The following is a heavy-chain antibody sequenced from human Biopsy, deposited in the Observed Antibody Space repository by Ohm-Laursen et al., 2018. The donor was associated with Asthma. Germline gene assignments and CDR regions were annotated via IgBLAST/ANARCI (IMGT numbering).Heavy chain of an antibody. CDR3: ARTYYDFLTGQVKDVFGV. CDR1: GYNFISFA. Sequence: SSVKVSCKASGYNFISFAMHWVRQAPGQRLEWMGWVNTGNGDTKYSQKFQGRVTITRDTSASTACMELRSLRSEDTATYYCARTYYDFLTGQVKDVFGVWGQGTMVTVSS. V-gene: IGHV1-3*04. CDR2: VNTGNGDT. D-gene: IGHD3-9*01. J-gene: IGHJ3*01.